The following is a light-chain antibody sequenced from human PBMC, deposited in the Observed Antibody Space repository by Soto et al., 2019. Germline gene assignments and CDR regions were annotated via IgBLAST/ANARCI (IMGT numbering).Light chain of an antibody. J-gene: IGLJ2*01. V-gene: IGLV7-46*01. CDR1: TGAVTSSQY. CDR2: DTS. CDR3: LLSYSGARVV. Sequence: QAVVTQESSLTVSPGGTVTLTCASGTGAVTSSQYPHWFQQRPGQAPKTLIYDTSSKHSWTPARFSGSLLGGKAALTLSGAQPEDEAEYFCLLSYSGARVVFGGGTKLTVL.